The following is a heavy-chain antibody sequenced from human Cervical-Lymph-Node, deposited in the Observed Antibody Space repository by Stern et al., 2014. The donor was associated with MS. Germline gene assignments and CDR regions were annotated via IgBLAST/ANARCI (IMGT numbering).Heavy chain of an antibody. CDR1: GFPFDTYT. D-gene: IGHD6-25*01. CDR3: ARRAGGLIAAGSLGY. J-gene: IGHJ4*02. CDR2: ISTESSYI. V-gene: IGHV3-21*01. Sequence: EDQLVESGGRLVKPGESLTLSCAASGFPFDTYTMHWVRQSPGRGLAWISSISTESSYINYADSVKGRFTISRDNANNSLFLQMNSLRPEDTAVYYCARRAGGLIAAGSLGYWGQGILVTVSS.